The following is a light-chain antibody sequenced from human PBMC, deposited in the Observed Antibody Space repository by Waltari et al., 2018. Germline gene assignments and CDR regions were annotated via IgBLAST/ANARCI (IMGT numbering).Light chain of an antibody. CDR2: DAS. CDR1: QDINNY. V-gene: IGKV1-33*01. CDR3: QQYDNVPLT. Sequence: DIQMTHSPSSLSAFFENRVPITCQASQDINNYLNWYQQKPGKAPKLLIYDASDLELGVPSRFSGSGSATDFTLTISSLQPEDVGTYYCQQYDNVPLTFGPGTKVDIK. J-gene: IGKJ3*01.